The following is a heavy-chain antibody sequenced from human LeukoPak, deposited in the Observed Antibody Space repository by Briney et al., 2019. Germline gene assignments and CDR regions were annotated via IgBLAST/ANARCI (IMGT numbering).Heavy chain of an antibody. V-gene: IGHV3-23*01. D-gene: IGHD4-17*01. CDR2: ISGSGGST. Sequence: GGSLRLSCAASGFTFSSYAMSWVRQAPGKGLEWVSSISGSGGSTYYADSVKGRFTISRDNSKNTLYLQMNSLRAEDTAVYYCAKAEGMTTVKIFGYWGQGTLVTVSS. CDR3: AKAEGMTTVKIFGY. J-gene: IGHJ4*01. CDR1: GFTFSSYA.